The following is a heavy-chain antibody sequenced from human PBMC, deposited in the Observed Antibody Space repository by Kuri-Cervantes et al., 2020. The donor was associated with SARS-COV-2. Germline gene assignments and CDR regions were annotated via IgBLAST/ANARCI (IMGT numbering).Heavy chain of an antibody. D-gene: IGHD2-2*01. Sequence: GESLKISCAASGFIFSTYNMNWVRQAPGKGLEWVSYISSSSSTIYYAESVRGRFTISRDNVKNSLYLQMNSLRAEDTAVYYCARDPDVTMPPDAFDIWGHGTMVTVSS. CDR1: GFIFSTYN. CDR3: ARDPDVTMPPDAFDI. J-gene: IGHJ3*02. CDR2: ISSSSSTI. V-gene: IGHV3-48*01.